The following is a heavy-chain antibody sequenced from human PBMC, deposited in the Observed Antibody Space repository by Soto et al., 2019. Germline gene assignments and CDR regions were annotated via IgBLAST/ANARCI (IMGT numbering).Heavy chain of an antibody. Sequence: QVQLQESGPGLVKPSQTLSLTCTVSGGSISTGGYYWTWIRQHPWKGLEWIGYIYYSGSTYYNPSLQSRVTISVDTSKNPSSLKLSSVTAADTAVYYCARGLSVTLFDNWGQGTLVTVSS. V-gene: IGHV4-31*03. CDR3: ARGLSVTLFDN. D-gene: IGHD4-17*01. CDR1: GGSISTGGYY. J-gene: IGHJ4*02. CDR2: IYYSGST.